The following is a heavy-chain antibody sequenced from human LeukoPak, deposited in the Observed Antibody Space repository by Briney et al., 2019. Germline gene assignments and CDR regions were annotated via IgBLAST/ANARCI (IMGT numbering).Heavy chain of an antibody. CDR1: GYSFTTFY. CDR3: ARSGPYCSGGSCPDY. CDR2: INPSGGTT. D-gene: IGHD2-15*01. V-gene: IGHV1-46*01. Sequence: ASVKVSCKASGYSFTTFYMHWVRQAPGQGLEWIGIINPSGGTTSQAQKFQGRVTMTRDTSTSTVYMELSSLRSEDTAVYYCARSGPYCSGGSCPDYWGQGTLVTVSS. J-gene: IGHJ4*02.